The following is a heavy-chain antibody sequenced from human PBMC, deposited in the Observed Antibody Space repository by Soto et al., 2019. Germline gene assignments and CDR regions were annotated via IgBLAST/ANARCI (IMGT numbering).Heavy chain of an antibody. CDR2: ISGSGGTT. V-gene: IGHV3-23*01. CDR3: AKGDRSYCGADCYSDH. D-gene: IGHD2-21*02. CDR1: GFTFNNYA. J-gene: IGHJ5*02. Sequence: EVQLLGSGGGLVQPGGSLRLSCAASGFTFNNYAMNWVRQAPGKGLEWVSGISGSGGTTYYADSVKGRFTISRDNSRNTLYLQMISLRAGDTDVYYCAKGDRSYCGADCYSDHWGQGTLVTVSS.